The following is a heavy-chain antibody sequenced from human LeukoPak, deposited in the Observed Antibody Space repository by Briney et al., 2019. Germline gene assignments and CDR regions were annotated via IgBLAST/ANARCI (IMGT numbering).Heavy chain of an antibody. CDR1: GFTFSSYS. D-gene: IGHD3-22*01. J-gene: IGHJ4*02. CDR3: ARATQYYDSSGRIDY. V-gene: IGHV3-21*01. Sequence: PGGPLRLSCAASGFTFSSYSMNWVRQAPGRGLEWVSSISSSSSYIYYADSVKGRFTISRDNAKNSLYLQMNSLRAEDTAVYYCARATQYYDSSGRIDYWGQGTLVTVSS. CDR2: ISSSSSYI.